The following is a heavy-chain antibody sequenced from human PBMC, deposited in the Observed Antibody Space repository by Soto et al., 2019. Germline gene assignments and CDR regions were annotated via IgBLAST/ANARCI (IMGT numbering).Heavy chain of an antibody. V-gene: IGHV1-69*01. J-gene: IGHJ6*02. D-gene: IGHD6-6*01. CDR3: ARESSSPNYYYYGMDV. Sequence: QVQRVQSGAEVKKPGSSVKVSCRASGGTFSSYAVSWVRQAPGQGLEWMGVIIPLLNTPKSVQKSQGRVTITADASATTAYMELSSLRSEDTAVYYCARESSSPNYYYYGMDVWGQGTTVTVSS. CDR2: IIPLLNTP. CDR1: GGTFSSYA.